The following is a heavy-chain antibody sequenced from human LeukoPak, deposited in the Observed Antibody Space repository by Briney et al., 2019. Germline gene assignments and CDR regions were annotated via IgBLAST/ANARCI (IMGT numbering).Heavy chain of an antibody. Sequence: ASVKVSCKASGYTFTSYYMHWVRQAPGQGLEWMGIINPSGGSTSYAQKFQGRVTMTRDTSISTAYMELRSLRSDDTAVYYCARVDDILTGPDYWGQGTLVTVSS. V-gene: IGHV1-46*01. CDR2: INPSGGST. J-gene: IGHJ4*02. D-gene: IGHD3-9*01. CDR1: GYTFTSYY. CDR3: ARVDDILTGPDY.